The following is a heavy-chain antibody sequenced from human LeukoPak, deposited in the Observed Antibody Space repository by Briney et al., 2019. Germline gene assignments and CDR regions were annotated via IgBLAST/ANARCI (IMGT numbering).Heavy chain of an antibody. CDR3: ARFKHTPYYDILTGSYYFDY. D-gene: IGHD3-9*01. CDR1: GGSISSSSYY. V-gene: IGHV4-39*01. CDR2: IFYSGST. J-gene: IGHJ4*02. Sequence: PSETLSLTCTVSGGSISSSSYYWGWIRQPPGKGLEWIGTIFYSGSTYYNPSLKSRVTISVDTSKDQFSQKLSSVAAADTAVYYCARFKHTPYYDILTGSYYFDYWGQGTLVTVSS.